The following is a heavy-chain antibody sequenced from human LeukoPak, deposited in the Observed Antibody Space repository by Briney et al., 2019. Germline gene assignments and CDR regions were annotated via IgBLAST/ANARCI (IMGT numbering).Heavy chain of an antibody. Sequence: ASVKVSCKASGYTFTDNYIHWVRQAPGQGLDLMAWINPNSGGTNYAPKFQGRVTMTRDTSIRTAYMELTRLRSDDTAVYYCARGYSSGWYYFDYWGQGTLVTVSS. D-gene: IGHD6-19*01. J-gene: IGHJ4*02. CDR3: ARGYSSGWYYFDY. CDR2: INPNSGGT. V-gene: IGHV1-2*02. CDR1: GYTFTDNY.